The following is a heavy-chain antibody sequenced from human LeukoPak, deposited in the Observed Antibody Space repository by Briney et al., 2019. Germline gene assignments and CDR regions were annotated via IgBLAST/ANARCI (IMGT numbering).Heavy chain of an antibody. D-gene: IGHD3-22*01. V-gene: IGHV1-2*02. CDR1: GYTFTGYY. CDR2: INPNSGGT. J-gene: IGHJ4*02. Sequence: GASVKVSCKASGYTFTGYYMHWVRQAPGQGLEWMEWINPNSGGTNYAQKFQGRVTMTRDTSISTAYMELSRLRSDDTAVYYCARGGSPRRYYYDSSGYLHFDYWGQGTLVTVSS. CDR3: ARGGSPRRYYYDSSGYLHFDY.